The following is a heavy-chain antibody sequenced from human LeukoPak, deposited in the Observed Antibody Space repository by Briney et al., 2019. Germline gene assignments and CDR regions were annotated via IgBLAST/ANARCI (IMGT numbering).Heavy chain of an antibody. J-gene: IGHJ6*02. D-gene: IGHD1-26*01. V-gene: IGHV3-23*01. CDR3: AKDKVSGSDYYYGMDV. CDR1: GVTLSSYA. CDR2: ISGSGGST. Sequence: GGSLRLSCAASGVTLSSYAMSWARQAPGKGLEWVSAISGSGGSTYYADSVKGRFTISRDNSKNTLYLQMNSLRAEDTAVYHCAKDKVSGSDYYYGMDVWGQGTTVTVSS.